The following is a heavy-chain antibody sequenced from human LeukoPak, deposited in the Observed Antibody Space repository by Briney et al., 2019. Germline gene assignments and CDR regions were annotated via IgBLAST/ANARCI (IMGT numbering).Heavy chain of an antibody. D-gene: IGHD2-2*01. J-gene: IGHJ4*02. CDR1: GFTFSNFA. V-gene: IGHV3-23*01. CDR2: ISGNAAAT. CDR3: AKKAGYCSSPVCFDY. Sequence: QAGGSLRLSCAASGFTFSNFAMNWVRQAPGKGLDWVSTISGNAAATWYADSVKGRFTISRDNSKNTLYLQINSLRAEDAALYYCAKKAGYCSSPVCFDYWGQGALVTVSS.